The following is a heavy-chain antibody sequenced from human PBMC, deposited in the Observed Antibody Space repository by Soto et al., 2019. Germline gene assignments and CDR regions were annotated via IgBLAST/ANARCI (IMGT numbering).Heavy chain of an antibody. D-gene: IGHD2-2*01. J-gene: IGHJ5*02. CDR3: ARLIVVVPAAQNWFDP. CDR1: GGSISSYY. V-gene: IGHV4-59*08. Sequence: SETLSLTCTVSGGSISSYYWSWIRQPPGKGLEWIGYIHYSGSTNYNPSLKSRVTISVDTSKNQFSLKLSSVTAADTAVYYCARLIVVVPAAQNWFDPWGQGTLVTVSS. CDR2: IHYSGST.